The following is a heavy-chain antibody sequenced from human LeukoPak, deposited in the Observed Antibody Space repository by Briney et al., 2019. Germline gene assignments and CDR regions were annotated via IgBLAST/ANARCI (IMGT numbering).Heavy chain of an antibody. CDR2: IIPIFGTA. CDR3: ARSTTVTTYYFDY. Sequence: ASVKVSCKASGYTFTSYDINWVRQAPGQGLEWMGRIIPIFGTANYAQKFQGRVTITTDESTSTAYMELSSLRSEDTAVYYCARSTTVTTYYFDYWGQGTLVTVSS. CDR1: GYTFTSYD. V-gene: IGHV1-69*05. J-gene: IGHJ4*02. D-gene: IGHD4-11*01.